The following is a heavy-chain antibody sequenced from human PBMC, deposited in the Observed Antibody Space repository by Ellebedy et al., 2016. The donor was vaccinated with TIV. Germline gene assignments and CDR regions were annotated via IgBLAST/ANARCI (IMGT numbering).Heavy chain of an antibody. CDR1: GFTFSSYS. D-gene: IGHD5-18*01. J-gene: IGHJ4*02. CDR2: IYSGGST. V-gene: IGHV3-66*01. CDR3: ARDGSYGRPFDY. Sequence: PGGSLRLSCAASGFTFSSYSMNWVRQAPGKGLEWVSVIYSGGSTYYADSVKGRFTISRDNSKNTLYLQMNSLRAEDTAVYYCARDGSYGRPFDYWGQGTLATVSS.